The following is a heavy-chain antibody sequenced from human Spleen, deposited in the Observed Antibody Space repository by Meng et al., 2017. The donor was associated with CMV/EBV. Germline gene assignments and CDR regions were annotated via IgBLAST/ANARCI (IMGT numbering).Heavy chain of an antibody. CDR3: ARGEERITIYYYYYYGMDV. CDR1: GFTFSSYS. CDR2: INWNGGST. V-gene: IGHV3-20*04. Sequence: GESLKISCAASGFTFSSYSMNWVRQAPGKGLEWVSGINWNGGSTGYADSVKGRFTISRDNAKNSLYLQMNSLRAEDTAVYYCARGEERITIYYYYYYGMDVWGQGTTVTVSS. D-gene: IGHD3-10*01. J-gene: IGHJ6*02.